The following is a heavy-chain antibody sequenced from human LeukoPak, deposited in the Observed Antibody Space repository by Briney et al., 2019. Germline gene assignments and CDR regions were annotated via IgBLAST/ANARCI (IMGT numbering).Heavy chain of an antibody. CDR3: ARDADTAMVTDY. V-gene: IGHV4-39*07. CDR1: GGSISSSSYY. Sequence: SETLSLTCTVSGGSISSSSYYWGWIRQPPGGGLEWIGSIYYSGSTYYNPSLKSRVTISVDTSKNQFSLKLSSVTAADTAVYYCARDADTAMVTDYWGQGTLVTVSS. CDR2: IYYSGST. J-gene: IGHJ4*02. D-gene: IGHD5-18*01.